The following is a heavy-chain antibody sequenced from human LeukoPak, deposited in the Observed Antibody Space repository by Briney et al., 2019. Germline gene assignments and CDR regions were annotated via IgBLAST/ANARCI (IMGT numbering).Heavy chain of an antibody. V-gene: IGHV3-33*08. CDR1: GFTFSSYG. Sequence: GRSLRLSCAASGFTFSSYGMHWVRQAPGKGLEWVAVIWYDGSNKYYADSVKGRFTISRDNSKNTLYLQMNSLRAEDTAVYYCARDLGGTTSRFDYWGQGTLVTVSS. CDR2: IWYDGSNK. J-gene: IGHJ4*02. CDR3: ARDLGGTTSRFDY. D-gene: IGHD1-7*01.